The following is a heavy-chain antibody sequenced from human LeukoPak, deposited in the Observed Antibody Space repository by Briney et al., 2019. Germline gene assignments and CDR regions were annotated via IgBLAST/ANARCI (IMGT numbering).Heavy chain of an antibody. CDR2: MNPNSGNT. Sequence: ASVKVSCKASGYTFTSYDINWVRQATGQGLEWMGWMNPNSGNTGYAQKFQGRVTMTRNTSISTAYMELSSLRSEDTAVYYCARGGVGDYHDSSGFRYYYYYYMDVWGKGTTVTVSS. CDR1: GYTFTSYD. J-gene: IGHJ6*03. V-gene: IGHV1-8*01. CDR3: ARGGVGDYHDSSGFRYYYYYYMDV. D-gene: IGHD3-22*01.